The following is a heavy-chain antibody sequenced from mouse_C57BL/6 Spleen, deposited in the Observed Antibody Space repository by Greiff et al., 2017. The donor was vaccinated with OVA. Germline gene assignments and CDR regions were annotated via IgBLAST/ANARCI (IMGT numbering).Heavy chain of an antibody. V-gene: IGHV5-6*01. CDR1: GFTFSSYG. CDR3: ARPYGNYDAMDY. Sequence: EVHLVESGGDLVKPGGSLKLSCAASGFTFSSYGMSWVRQTPDKRLEWVATISSGGSYTYYPDSVKGRFTISRDNAKNTLYLQMSSLKSEDTAMYYCARPYGNYDAMDYWGQGTSVTVSS. J-gene: IGHJ4*01. D-gene: IGHD2-1*01. CDR2: ISSGGSYT.